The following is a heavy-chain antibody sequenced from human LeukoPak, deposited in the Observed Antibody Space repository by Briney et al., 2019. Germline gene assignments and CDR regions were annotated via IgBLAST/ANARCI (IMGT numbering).Heavy chain of an antibody. CDR3: AKGLKTAVGPYMGYHYYMDV. D-gene: IGHD5-18*01. CDR2: VNDRGTGT. J-gene: IGHJ6*03. Sequence: GGSLRLSCAASGFTFSKYAMSWVRQAPGKGLEWVSTVNDRGTGTYYADSVKGRFTISRDNSKSTLSLQMISPRAEGTALYYCAKGLKTAVGPYMGYHYYMDVWGKGTTVTVSS. CDR1: GFTFSKYA. V-gene: IGHV3-23*01.